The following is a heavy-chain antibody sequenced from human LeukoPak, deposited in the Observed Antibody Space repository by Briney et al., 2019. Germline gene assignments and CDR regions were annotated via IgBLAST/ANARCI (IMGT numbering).Heavy chain of an antibody. CDR2: FDPEDGET. J-gene: IGHJ5*02. D-gene: IGHD1-1*01. V-gene: IGHV1-24*01. CDR1: GYTLTELS. Sequence: RGSVKVSCKVSGYTLTELSMHWVRQAPGKGLEWMGGFDPEDGETIYAQKFQGRVTMTRDTSISTAYMELSRLRSDDTAVYYCARERSGWNDPLGNNWFDPWGQGTLVTVSS. CDR3: ARERSGWNDPLGNNWFDP.